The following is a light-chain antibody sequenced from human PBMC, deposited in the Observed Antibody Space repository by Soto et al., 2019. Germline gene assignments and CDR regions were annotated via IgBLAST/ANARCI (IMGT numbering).Light chain of an antibody. CDR1: SSNIGSNT. CDR3: AAWGASLNGWV. Sequence: QSVLTQPPSASGTPGQRVTISCSGSSSNIGSNTVNWYQQLPGTAPKLLIYSNDQRPSGVPDRFSGSKSGTSASLAISGLQSEGEADYYCAAWGASLNGWVFGGGTQLTVL. CDR2: SND. J-gene: IGLJ3*02. V-gene: IGLV1-44*01.